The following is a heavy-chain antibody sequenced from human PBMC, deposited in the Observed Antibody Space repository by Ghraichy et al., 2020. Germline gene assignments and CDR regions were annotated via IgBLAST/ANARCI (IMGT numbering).Heavy chain of an antibody. CDR1: GFTFSSYA. J-gene: IGHJ4*02. CDR3: AKSIGSSGWYSHAN. CDR2: ISGVGDSA. V-gene: IGHV3-23*01. Sequence: GGSLRLSCAASGFTFSSYAMSWVRQAPGKGLEWVSGISGVGDSANYADSVKGRFTISRDNSKNTLFLQMNSLRAEDTAVYYCAKSIGSSGWYSHANWGQGTLVTVSS. D-gene: IGHD6-19*01.